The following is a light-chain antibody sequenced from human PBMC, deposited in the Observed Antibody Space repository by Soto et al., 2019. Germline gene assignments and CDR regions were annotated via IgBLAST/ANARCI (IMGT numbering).Light chain of an antibody. CDR2: AAS. V-gene: IGKV1-9*01. Sequence: DIQLTQSPSFLSASVGDRVTITCRASQGISRYLAWYQQKPGKAPELLIYAASTLQSGVPSRFSGSGSGTDFTLTISSLQPEDSATYYCQQLNTYPPWTFGQGTKV. CDR3: QQLNTYPPWT. J-gene: IGKJ1*01. CDR1: QGISRY.